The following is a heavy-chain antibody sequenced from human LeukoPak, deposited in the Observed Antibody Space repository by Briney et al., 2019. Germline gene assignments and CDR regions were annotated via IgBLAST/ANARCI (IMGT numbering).Heavy chain of an antibody. D-gene: IGHD6-6*01. CDR2: ISYDGSNK. CDR3: ARDRIAARRTFDY. CDR1: GFTFSSYA. J-gene: IGHJ4*02. V-gene: IGHV3-30-3*01. Sequence: PGGSLRLSCAASGFTFSSYAMHWVRQAPGKGLEWVAVISYDGSNKYYADSVKGRFTISSDNSKNTLYLQMNSLRAEDTAVYYCARDRIAARRTFDYWGQGTLVTVSS.